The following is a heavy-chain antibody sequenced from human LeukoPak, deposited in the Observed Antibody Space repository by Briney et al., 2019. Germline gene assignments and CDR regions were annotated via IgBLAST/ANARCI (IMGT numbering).Heavy chain of an antibody. CDR1: GFTFSSYE. Sequence: GGSLRLSCAASGFTFSSYEMNWVRQAPGKGLEWVSYISSSGSTIYYADSVKGRFTISRDNAKNSLYLQMNSLRAEDTAVYYCARASANYGGLDYYYYYMDVWGKGTTVTVSS. CDR3: ARASANYGGLDYYYYYMDV. J-gene: IGHJ6*03. D-gene: IGHD4-23*01. CDR2: ISSSGSTI. V-gene: IGHV3-48*03.